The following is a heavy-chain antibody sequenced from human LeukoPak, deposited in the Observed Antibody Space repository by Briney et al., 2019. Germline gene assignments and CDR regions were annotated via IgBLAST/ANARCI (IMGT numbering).Heavy chain of an antibody. V-gene: IGHV4-39*07. D-gene: IGHD6-13*01. CDR3: ARVGYSSSWKNDY. CDR2: IYYSGST. Sequence: SGTLPLTCTVSGGSISSSSYYWGWIRQPPGKGLEWIGSIYYSGSTYYNPSLKSRVTISVDTSKNQFSLKLSSVTAADTAVYYCARVGYSSSWKNDYRGQGTLVTVSS. J-gene: IGHJ4*02. CDR1: GGSISSSSYY.